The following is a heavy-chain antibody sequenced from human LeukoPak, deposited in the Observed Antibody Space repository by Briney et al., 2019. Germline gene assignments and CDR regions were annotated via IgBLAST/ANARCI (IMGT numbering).Heavy chain of an antibody. CDR1: GGSISSYY. Sequence: SETLSLTCTVSGGSISSYYWSWIRQPAGKGLEWIGRIYTSGSTNYNPSLKSRVTMSVDTSKNQFSLKLSSVTAADTAVYYCARDVVVVPAAPCYYGMDVWGQGTTVTVSS. V-gene: IGHV4-4*07. CDR3: ARDVVVVPAAPCYYGMDV. J-gene: IGHJ6*02. CDR2: IYTSGST. D-gene: IGHD2-2*01.